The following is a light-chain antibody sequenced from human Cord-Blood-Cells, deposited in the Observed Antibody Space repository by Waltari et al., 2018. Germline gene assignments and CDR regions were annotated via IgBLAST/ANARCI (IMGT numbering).Light chain of an antibody. CDR2: KAS. J-gene: IGKJ1*01. CDR1: QSISSW. CDR3: QQYNSYSRT. Sequence: DIQMTQSPSTLSASVGDRVTITCRARQSISSWLAWYQQKPGKAPKRLSYKASSLESGVPSRFSGSGSGTEFTLTISSLQPDDFATYYCQQYNSYSRTFGQGTKVEIK. V-gene: IGKV1-5*03.